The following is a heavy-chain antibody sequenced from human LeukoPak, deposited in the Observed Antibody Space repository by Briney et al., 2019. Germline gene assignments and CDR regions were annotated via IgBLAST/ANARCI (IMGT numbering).Heavy chain of an antibody. CDR3: ARDGSNWSNDYYHGVDV. Sequence: SETLSLTCTVSGGSVTYTTYYWSWIRQPPGKGLEWLGYVYYSGSATYNPSLKSRVTISVDTSKNQFSLRLSSVTAADTAVYYCARDGSNWSNDYYHGVDVWGQGTTATVSS. D-gene: IGHD4-11*01. V-gene: IGHV4-61*01. J-gene: IGHJ6*02. CDR2: VYYSGSA. CDR1: GGSVTYTTYY.